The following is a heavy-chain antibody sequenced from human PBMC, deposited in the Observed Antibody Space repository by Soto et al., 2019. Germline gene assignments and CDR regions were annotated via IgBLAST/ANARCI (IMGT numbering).Heavy chain of an antibody. J-gene: IGHJ5*01. D-gene: IGHD2-15*01. Sequence: GASVKVSCKASGYTFASYAIHWVRQAPGKGLEWVGRVGTKGATEYTASLKGRFIISRDDSKGTAYLQINSLNTEDTARYFCSRVCSGGTCYFDSWGQGTLVTVSS. CDR3: SRVCSGGTCYFDS. CDR1: GYTFASYA. CDR2: VGTKGAT. V-gene: IGHV3-73*01.